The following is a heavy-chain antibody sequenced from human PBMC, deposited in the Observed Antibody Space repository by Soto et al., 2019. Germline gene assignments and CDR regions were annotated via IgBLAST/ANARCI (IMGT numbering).Heavy chain of an antibody. D-gene: IGHD6-6*01. J-gene: IGHJ4*02. V-gene: IGHV3-30*18. CDR2: ISYDESHK. CDR1: GFTLRSYG. CDR3: AKEVFPRAVLESSSTWGDD. Sequence: QVQLVESGGGVVQPGKSLRLSCAASGFTLRSYGMHWVRQAPGKGLEWLAVISYDESHKYYADSEKGRFTISRDTSKKARQQQRESLRSEDTAVYYCAKEVFPRAVLESSSTWGDDWGQGTAVTVSP.